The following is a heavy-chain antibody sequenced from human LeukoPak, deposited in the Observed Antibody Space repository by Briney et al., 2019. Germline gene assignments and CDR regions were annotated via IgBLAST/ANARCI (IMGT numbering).Heavy chain of an antibody. CDR1: GFTLSSYW. Sequence: GGSLRLSCAASGFTLSSYWMSWVRQAPGKGLEWVANIKQDGSEKYYVDSVKGRFTISRDNAKNSLYLQMNSLRAEDTAVYYCARCGRGDIVVGFGGQGTLVTVSS. V-gene: IGHV3-7*01. D-gene: IGHD2-2*01. CDR2: IKQDGSEK. J-gene: IGHJ4*02. CDR3: ARCGRGDIVVGF.